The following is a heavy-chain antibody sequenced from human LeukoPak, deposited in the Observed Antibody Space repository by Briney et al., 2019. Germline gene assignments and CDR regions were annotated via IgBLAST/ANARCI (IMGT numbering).Heavy chain of an antibody. Sequence: GGSLRLSCAASGFTSSSYSMNWVRQAPGKGLEWVSSISSSSSYIYYADSVKGRFTISRDNAKNSLYVQMNSLRAEDTAVYYCARDCSSTTCYWVDYWGQGALVTVSS. J-gene: IGHJ4*02. V-gene: IGHV3-21*01. CDR1: GFTSSSYS. CDR3: ARDCSSTTCYWVDY. D-gene: IGHD2-2*01. CDR2: ISSSSSYI.